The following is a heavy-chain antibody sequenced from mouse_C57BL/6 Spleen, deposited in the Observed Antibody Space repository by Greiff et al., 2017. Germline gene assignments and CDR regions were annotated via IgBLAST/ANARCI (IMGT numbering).Heavy chain of an antibody. CDR3: DRMGDYDRWFAY. D-gene: IGHD2-4*01. CDR1: GFSLTSYG. J-gene: IGHJ3*01. CDR2: IWSGGST. Sequence: QVQLQQSGPGLVQPSQSLSITCTVSGFSLTSYGVHWVRQSPGKGLEWLGVIWSGGSTDSNAAFISRLSISKDNSKSQVFFKMNSLQADDTAIYYCDRMGDYDRWFAYWGQGTLVTVSA. V-gene: IGHV2-2*01.